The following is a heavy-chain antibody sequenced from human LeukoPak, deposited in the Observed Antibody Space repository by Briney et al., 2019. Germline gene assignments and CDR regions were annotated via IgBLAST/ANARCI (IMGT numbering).Heavy chain of an antibody. J-gene: IGHJ3*02. D-gene: IGHD3-22*01. CDR2: ISYDGSNK. CDR3: ANTYYYDSSGYPHDAFDI. CDR1: GFTFSSYG. Sequence: PGRSLRLSCAASGFTFSSYGMHWVRQAPGKGLEWVAVISYDGSNKYYTDSVKGRFTISRDNSKNTLYLQMNSLRAEDTDVYYCANTYYYDSSGYPHDAFDIWGQGTMLTVSS. V-gene: IGHV3-30*18.